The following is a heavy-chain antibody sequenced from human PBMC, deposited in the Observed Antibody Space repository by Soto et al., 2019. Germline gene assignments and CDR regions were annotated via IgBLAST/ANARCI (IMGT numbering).Heavy chain of an antibody. J-gene: IGHJ4*02. CDR1: GGSIGTYY. CDR3: ARHPGYYDILTGYTTYYFDY. V-gene: IGHV4-59*08. CDR2: IYYRGNT. D-gene: IGHD3-9*01. Sequence: SEALSLTCTVSGGSIGTYYWSWIRQPPGKGLEWIGYIYYRGNTNYNPSLKSRVTISLDTPKNQFSLKLSSVTAADTAVYYCARHPGYYDILTGYTTYYFDYWGQGILVT.